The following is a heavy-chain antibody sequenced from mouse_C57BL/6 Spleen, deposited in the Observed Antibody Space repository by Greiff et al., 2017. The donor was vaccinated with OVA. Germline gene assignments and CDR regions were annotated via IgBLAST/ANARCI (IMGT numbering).Heavy chain of an antibody. V-gene: IGHV3-6*01. D-gene: IGHD1-1*01. CDR3: ARVNPYYYGSSNWYFDV. J-gene: IGHJ1*03. CDR2: ISYDGSN. CDR1: GYSITSGYY. Sequence: EVKLMESGPGLVKPSQSLSLTCSVTGYSITSGYYWNWIRQFPGNKLEWMGYISYDGSNNYNPSLTNRSSITRDTSKNQLFLKLNSVTTEDTATYYCARVNPYYYGSSNWYFDVWGTGTTVTVSS.